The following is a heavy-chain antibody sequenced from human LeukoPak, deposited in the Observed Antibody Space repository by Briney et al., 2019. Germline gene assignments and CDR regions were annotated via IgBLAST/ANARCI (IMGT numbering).Heavy chain of an antibody. CDR2: IFVTRTT. J-gene: IGHJ4*02. V-gene: IGHV4-4*09. D-gene: IGHD2-21*02. CDR1: GGSISGHY. CDR3: ARFAYCGTGCWYYFDF. Sequence: SETLSLTCSVSGGSISGHYWSWVRQPPGKELEWIGYIFVTRTTLYNPSLSSRVTMSLDTSKNQFSLKLSSVTATDTAVYYCARFAYCGTGCWYYFDFWGRGMLVTVSS.